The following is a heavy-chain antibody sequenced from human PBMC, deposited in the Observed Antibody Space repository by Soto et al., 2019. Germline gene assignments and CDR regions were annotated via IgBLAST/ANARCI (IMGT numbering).Heavy chain of an antibody. CDR1: GFTFSPYW. Sequence: GGSLRLSCAASGFTFSPYWMSWVRQAPGKGLEWVANIKQDGSEKFYVDSVKGRFTISRDNAKNSLYLQMNGLRGEDTAVYYCAMGSSSSGNHAMDVWGQGTTVTVSS. V-gene: IGHV3-7*01. J-gene: IGHJ6*02. CDR3: AMGSSSSGNHAMDV. CDR2: IKQDGSEK. D-gene: IGHD6-6*01.